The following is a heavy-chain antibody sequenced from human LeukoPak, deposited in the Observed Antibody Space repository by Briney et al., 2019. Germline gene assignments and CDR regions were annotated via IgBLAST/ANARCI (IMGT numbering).Heavy chain of an antibody. Sequence: PSETLSLTRAVYGGSLSGNYWNWIRQSPGKGLEWIGEINHSGRTNYNSPLKSRVTISLDTSKNQFSLRLESVTAADTAIYYCARARSLWFGALSAPDGFDIWGQGSLVTVSS. CDR1: GGSLSGNY. J-gene: IGHJ3*02. D-gene: IGHD3-10*01. V-gene: IGHV4-34*01. CDR2: INHSGRT. CDR3: ARARSLWFGALSAPDGFDI.